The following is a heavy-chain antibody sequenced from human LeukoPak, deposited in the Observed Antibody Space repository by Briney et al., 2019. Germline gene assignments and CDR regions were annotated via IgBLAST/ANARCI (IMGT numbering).Heavy chain of an antibody. D-gene: IGHD4-17*01. V-gene: IGHV3-53*01. CDR3: ARDLYGVSHDY. CDR1: GFTLSSNY. Sequence: GGSLRLSCAASGFTLSSNYMSWVRQAPGKGLEWVSVIYSSGMTYYADSVKGRFTISRDNSKNTLYLHMNSLRAEDTAVYYCARDLYGVSHDYGGQGTLVTVAS. J-gene: IGHJ4*02. CDR2: IYSSGMT.